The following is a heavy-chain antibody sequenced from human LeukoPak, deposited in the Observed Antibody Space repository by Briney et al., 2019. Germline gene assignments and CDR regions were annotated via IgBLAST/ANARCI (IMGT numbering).Heavy chain of an antibody. V-gene: IGHV4-34*01. Sequence: PSETLSLTCAVYGGSFSGYYWSWIRQPPGKGLEWIGEINHSGSTNYNPSLKSRVTISVDTSKNQFSLKLSSVTAADTAVYYCARGRDIAANWGQGTLVTVS. J-gene: IGHJ4*02. CDR3: ARGRDIAAN. D-gene: IGHD6-6*01. CDR2: INHSGST. CDR1: GGSFSGYY.